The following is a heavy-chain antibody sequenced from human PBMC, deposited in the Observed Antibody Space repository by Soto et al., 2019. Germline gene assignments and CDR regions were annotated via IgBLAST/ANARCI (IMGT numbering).Heavy chain of an antibody. CDR3: ARCIAAAGYLALYYYYYYMDV. V-gene: IGHV1-18*01. CDR2: ISAYNGNT. Sequence: QVQLVQSGAEVKKPGASVKVSCKASGYTFTSYGISWVRQAPGQGLEWMGWISAYNGNTNYAQKLHGRVTMTTDTSTSTAYMELRSLRSDDTAVYYCARCIAAAGYLALYYYYYYMDVWGKGTTVTVSS. D-gene: IGHD6-13*01. J-gene: IGHJ6*03. CDR1: GYTFTSYG.